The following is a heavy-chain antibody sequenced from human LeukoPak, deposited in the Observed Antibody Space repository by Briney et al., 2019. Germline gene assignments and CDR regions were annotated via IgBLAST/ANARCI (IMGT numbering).Heavy chain of an antibody. CDR3: ARMFRSSWYINWFDP. D-gene: IGHD6-13*01. Sequence: SETLSLTCNVSGDSISRSRHFWAWIRQSPGRGLEWIGYIYNSGSTYYNPSLKSRLTISVDTSKNQFSLKLNFVTAADTAMYYCARMFRSSWYINWFDPWGQGTLVTVSS. CDR1: GDSISRSRHF. V-gene: IGHV4-39*07. J-gene: IGHJ5*02. CDR2: IYNSGST.